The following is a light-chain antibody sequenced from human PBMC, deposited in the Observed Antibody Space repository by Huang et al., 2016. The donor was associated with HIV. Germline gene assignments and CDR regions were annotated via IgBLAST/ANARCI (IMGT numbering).Light chain of an antibody. CDR3: QQYHSTFWT. V-gene: IGKV1-NL1*01. J-gene: IGKJ1*01. CDR2: AAS. CDR1: QAISNS. Sequence: DIQMTQSPSSLSASVGDRITITCRATQAISNSLAWYQQKPGTAPKLLLFAASRLESGVPSRFSGSGSATDYTLTISSLQPEDFATYYCQQYHSTFWTFGQGTKVEI.